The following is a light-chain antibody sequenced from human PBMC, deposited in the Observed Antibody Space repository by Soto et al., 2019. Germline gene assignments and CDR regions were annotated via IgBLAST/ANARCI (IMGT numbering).Light chain of an antibody. CDR1: SGLSSYA. V-gene: IGLV4-69*01. Sequence: QPVLTQSPSASASLGASVKLTCTLSSGLSSYAIAWHQQQPEKGPRYLMNLTSDGSHNRGDGIPDRFSGSSSGAERYLTISSLQSEDEADYYCQTWGAGSPVVFGGGTKLTVL. CDR2: LTSDGSH. CDR3: QTWGAGSPVV. J-gene: IGLJ2*01.